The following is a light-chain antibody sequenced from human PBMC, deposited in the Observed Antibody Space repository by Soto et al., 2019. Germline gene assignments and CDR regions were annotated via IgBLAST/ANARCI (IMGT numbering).Light chain of an antibody. CDR2: KVS. V-gene: IGKV2-30*02. CDR1: QRLVHSDGNTH. J-gene: IGKJ1*01. Sequence: DVVMTQSPLSLPVTLGQPASISCRSSQRLVHSDGNTHLNWVQQSPGQSPRRLIYKVSNRDSGVPARFSGSCSGSDFALIIRRVEAEDVGVYYGMKGIHWTWTFGPGSKVEIK. CDR3: MKGIHWTWT.